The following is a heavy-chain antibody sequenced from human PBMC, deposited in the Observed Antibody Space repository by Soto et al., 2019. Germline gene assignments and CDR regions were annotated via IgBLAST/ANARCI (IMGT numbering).Heavy chain of an antibody. V-gene: IGHV4-4*09. Sequence: QVQLQESGPGLVKPSETLSLTCTVSVDSLTNYYCSWFRQPPGKGLEWIGYIMSSGYAAYNLSLKRRAPMSRDTSKTQFSLMLESVTATDTAVYYCASHGFGPLHGLVDVWGQGTTGIVSS. D-gene: IGHD3-10*01. J-gene: IGHJ6*02. CDR3: ASHGFGPLHGLVDV. CDR1: VDSLTNYY. CDR2: IMSSGYA.